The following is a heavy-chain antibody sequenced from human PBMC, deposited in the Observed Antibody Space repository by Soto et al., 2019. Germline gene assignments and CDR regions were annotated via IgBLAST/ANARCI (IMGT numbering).Heavy chain of an antibody. V-gene: IGHV1-3*01. CDR1: GYNFTQYR. CDR3: AIDLYSSSWCWFDP. Sequence: QVQLVQTGADVKKPGASVKISCKASGYNFTQYRIHWVRKAPGQRREWMGWITAGDAKTEYSQKFQGRVTISRDLAATTDDLDLDSLRSEDTGGYYCAIDLYSSSWCWFDPWGRGTQVTVSS. CDR2: ITAGDAKT. J-gene: IGHJ5*02. D-gene: IGHD2-2*01.